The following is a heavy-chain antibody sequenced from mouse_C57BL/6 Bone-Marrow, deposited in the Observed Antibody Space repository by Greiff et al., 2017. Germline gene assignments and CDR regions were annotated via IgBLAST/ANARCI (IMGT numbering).Heavy chain of an antibody. Sequence: VQLQQPGAELVKPGASVKLSCKASGYTFTSYWMHWVKQRPGRGLEWIGRIDPNSGGTKYNEKFKSKATLTVDKPSSTAYMQLSSLTSEDSAVDYCARSDGSGICYAMDYWGQGTSVTVSS. CDR2: IDPNSGGT. D-gene: IGHD1-1*01. CDR3: ARSDGSGICYAMDY. V-gene: IGHV1-72*01. J-gene: IGHJ4*01. CDR1: GYTFTSYW.